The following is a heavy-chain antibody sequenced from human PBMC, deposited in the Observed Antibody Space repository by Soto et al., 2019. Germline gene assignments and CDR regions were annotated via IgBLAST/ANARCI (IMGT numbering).Heavy chain of an antibody. J-gene: IGHJ4*02. Sequence: SETLSLTCAVSGGSISSGGYSWSWIRQPPGKGLEWIGYIYHSGSTYYNPSLKSRVTISVDRSKNQFSLKLSSVTAADTAVYYCARVYYYDSSGYYFDYWGQGTLVTVSS. CDR1: GGSISSGGYS. D-gene: IGHD3-22*01. V-gene: IGHV4-30-2*01. CDR3: ARVYYYDSSGYYFDY. CDR2: IYHSGST.